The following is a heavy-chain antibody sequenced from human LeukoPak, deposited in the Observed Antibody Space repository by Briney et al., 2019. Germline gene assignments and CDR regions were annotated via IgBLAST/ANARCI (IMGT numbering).Heavy chain of an antibody. CDR1: GGSISSSSYY. Sequence: PSETLSLTCTVSGGSISSSSYYWGWIRQPPGEGLEWIGTFYYSGSTYYNPSLRSRVTISVDTSKNQFSLKLSSVTAADTAVYYCARHGGSYYDYWGQGTLVTVSS. CDR2: FYYSGST. D-gene: IGHD1-26*01. J-gene: IGHJ4*02. V-gene: IGHV4-39*01. CDR3: ARHGGSYYDY.